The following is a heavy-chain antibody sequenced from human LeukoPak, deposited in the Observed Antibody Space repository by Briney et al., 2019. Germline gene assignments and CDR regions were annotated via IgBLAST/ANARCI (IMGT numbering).Heavy chain of an antibody. CDR1: GYTFTNYD. J-gene: IGHJ5*02. D-gene: IGHD3-10*01. V-gene: IGHV1-8*03. CDR3: ARMYYYGSGSNNWFDP. CDR2: MNPNSGNT. Sequence: ASVKVSCKASGYTFTNYDINWVRQATGQGLEWLGWMNPNSGNTGYAQKFQGRVTITRNTSISTAYMELSSLRSEDTAVYYCARMYYYGSGSNNWFDPWGQGTLVTVSS.